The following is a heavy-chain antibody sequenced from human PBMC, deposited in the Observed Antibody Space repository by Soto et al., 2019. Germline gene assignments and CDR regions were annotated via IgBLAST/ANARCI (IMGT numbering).Heavy chain of an antibody. CDR3: AKEMERGEGDNFDI. CDR1: GGTFSSYA. Sequence: QVQLVQSGAEVKKPGSSVKVSCKASGGTFSSYAISWVRQAPGQGLEWMGGIIPIFGTANYAQKFQGRVTIATDKTTSKAYMALRSMRSENTALYYCAKEMERGEGDNFDISDEGAMVTVSS. V-gene: IGHV1-69*06. D-gene: IGHD1-1*01. J-gene: IGHJ3*02. CDR2: IIPIFGTA.